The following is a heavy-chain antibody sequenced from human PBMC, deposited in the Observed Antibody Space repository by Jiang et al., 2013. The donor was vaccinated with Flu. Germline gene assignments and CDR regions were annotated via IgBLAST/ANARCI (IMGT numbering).Heavy chain of an antibody. J-gene: IGHJ3*01. Sequence: GSLRLSCEASGFTFTSYAISWVRQAPGRGLEWVSAISGSGDNTYYSDSVKGRFSISRDNPKNTLYLQMNSLRAEDTAVYYCAKDSGLGFCTGGRCHADAFDVWGQGTVVNVSS. D-gene: IGHD2-8*02. CDR3: AKDSGLGFCTGGRCHADAFDV. CDR2: ISGSGDNT. V-gene: IGHV3-23*01. CDR1: GFTFTSYA.